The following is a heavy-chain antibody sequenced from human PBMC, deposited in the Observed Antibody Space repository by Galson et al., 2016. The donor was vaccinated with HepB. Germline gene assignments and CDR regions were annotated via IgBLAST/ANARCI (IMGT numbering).Heavy chain of an antibody. Sequence: SLRLSCAASGFTFSSYWMSWVRQAPGKGLEWVANIKQDGSEKYYVDSVKGRFTISRDNAKNSLYLQMNNLRAEDTAVYYCATITIFGGGAMDVWGQGTTVTVSS. CDR2: IKQDGSEK. J-gene: IGHJ6*02. CDR1: GFTFSSYW. V-gene: IGHV3-7*01. D-gene: IGHD3-3*01. CDR3: ATITIFGGGAMDV.